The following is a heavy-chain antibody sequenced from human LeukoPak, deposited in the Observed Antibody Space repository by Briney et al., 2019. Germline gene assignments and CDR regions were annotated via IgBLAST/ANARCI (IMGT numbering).Heavy chain of an antibody. J-gene: IGHJ4*02. V-gene: IGHV5-51*01. CDR3: ARRQYSGYDFDF. Sequence: GKSLKISCKASGYIFTNYWIGLVGQMPGKGLEWMGIIYPRDSDTRYSPSFQGQVTVSADKSISTAYLQWNTLEASDTAMYYCARRQYSGYDFDFWSQGNLVTVSS. CDR2: IYPRDSDT. CDR1: GYIFTNYW. D-gene: IGHD5-12*01.